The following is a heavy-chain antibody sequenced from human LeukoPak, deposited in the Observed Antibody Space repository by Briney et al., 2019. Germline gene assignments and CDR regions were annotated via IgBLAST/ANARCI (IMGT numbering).Heavy chain of an antibody. D-gene: IGHD4-23*01. J-gene: IGHJ3*02. CDR2: IRSKANSYAT. V-gene: IGHV3-73*01. CDR3: TRLGYGGPFAFDI. Sequence: PGGSLRLSCAASGFTFSGSAMHWVRQASGKGLEWVGRIRSKANSYATAYAASVKGRFTISRDDSKNTAYLQMNSLKTEDTAVYYCTRLGYGGPFAFDIWGQGTMVTVSS. CDR1: GFTFSGSA.